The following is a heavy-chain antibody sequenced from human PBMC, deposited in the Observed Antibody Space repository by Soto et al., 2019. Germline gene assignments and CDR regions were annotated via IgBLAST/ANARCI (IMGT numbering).Heavy chain of an antibody. CDR3: ARGYCSGGSCGGAPSWFDP. D-gene: IGHD2-15*01. J-gene: IGHJ5*02. CDR2: ISSSSSYI. V-gene: IGHV3-21*01. CDR1: GFTFSSYS. Sequence: EVQLVESGGGLVKPGGSLRLSCAASGFTFSSYSMNWVRQAPGKGLEWVSSISSSSSYIYYADSVKGRFTISRDNAKNSLYLQMNSLRAEDTAGYYCARGYCSGGSCGGAPSWFDPWGQGTLVTVYS.